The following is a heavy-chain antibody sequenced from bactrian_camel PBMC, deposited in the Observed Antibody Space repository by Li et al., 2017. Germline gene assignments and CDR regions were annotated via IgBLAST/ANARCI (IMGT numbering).Heavy chain of an antibody. D-gene: IGHD2*01. V-gene: IGHV3-2*01. CDR1: EFSLY. CDR2: IYGSGSRS. CDR3: ATALGGAWWFDFGY. J-gene: IGHJ6*01. Sequence: HVQLVESGGGLVQPGTSARLSCVASEFSLYMVWVRQAPGKGLEWVASIYGSGSRSWYTDSVQGRFTASRDNTKNTLYLQMNSLKSEDTSQYYCATALGGAWWFDFGYWGQGTQVTVS.